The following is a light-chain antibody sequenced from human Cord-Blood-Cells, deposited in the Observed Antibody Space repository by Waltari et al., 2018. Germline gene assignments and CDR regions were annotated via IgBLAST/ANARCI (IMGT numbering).Light chain of an antibody. CDR2: WAS. CDR3: QQYYSTPYT. CDR1: QSVLYSSNNKNY. Sequence: DIAITQSPDSLAVSLGARATINCKSSQSVLYSSNNKNYLAWYQQKPGQPPKLLIYWASTRESGVPDRFSGSGSGTDFTLTISSLQAEDVAVYYCQQYYSTPYTFGQVTKLEIK. J-gene: IGKJ2*01. V-gene: IGKV4-1*01.